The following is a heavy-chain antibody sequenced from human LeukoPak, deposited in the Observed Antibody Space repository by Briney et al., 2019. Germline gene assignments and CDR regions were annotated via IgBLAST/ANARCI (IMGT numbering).Heavy chain of an antibody. J-gene: IGHJ6*02. D-gene: IGHD3-10*01. V-gene: IGHV4-59*08. CDR2: LYYSGST. Sequence: SXTXXLTCXVSXXSVSGYYWSWIRQPPGKGLEWIGYLYYSGSTKYSPSLKRRVTISVDTSKNQFSLKLRSLTAADTAVYYCARLSGSAYYYYGMDVWGQGTTVTVSS. CDR3: ARLSGSAYYYYGMDV. CDR1: XXSVSGYY.